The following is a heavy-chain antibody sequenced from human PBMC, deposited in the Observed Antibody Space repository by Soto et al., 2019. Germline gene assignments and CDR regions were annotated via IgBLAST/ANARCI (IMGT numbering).Heavy chain of an antibody. D-gene: IGHD3-10*01. CDR3: ARENYYALDY. J-gene: IGHJ4*02. CDR1: SGSISSYN. Sequence: SETLSLTCTVSSGSISSYNWNWVRQPPGKGLEWIGFINYSGSTHYNPSLKSRVTISLDTSKNQFSLKLNSVTAADTDVYYCARENYYALDYWGPGTLVTVYS. V-gene: IGHV4-59*01. CDR2: INYSGST.